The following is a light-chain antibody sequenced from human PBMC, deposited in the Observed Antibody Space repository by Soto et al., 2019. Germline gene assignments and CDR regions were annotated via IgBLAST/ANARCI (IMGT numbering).Light chain of an antibody. Sequence: IPMTQSPATLSASVGDRVTITCRASQSISSWLAWYQQKPGKAPKLLIYDASSLESGVPSRFSGSGSGTEFTLTISSLQPDDFATYYCQQYNSYSRGTFAQGAIVDI. V-gene: IGKV1-5*01. CDR2: DAS. CDR3: QQYNSYSRGT. J-gene: IGKJ1*01. CDR1: QSISSW.